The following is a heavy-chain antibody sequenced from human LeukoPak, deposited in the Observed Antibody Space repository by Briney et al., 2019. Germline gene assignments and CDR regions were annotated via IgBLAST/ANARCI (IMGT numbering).Heavy chain of an antibody. Sequence: GGSLRLSCAASGFTFSSYWMSWVRQAPGKGREWVANIKQDGSEKNYVDSVKGRFTISRDNAKNSLFLQMNSLRPEDTAVYYCARDSGRVNYWGQGTLVTVSS. CDR3: ARDSGRVNY. D-gene: IGHD6-19*01. CDR1: GFTFSSYW. J-gene: IGHJ4*02. CDR2: IKQDGSEK. V-gene: IGHV3-7*01.